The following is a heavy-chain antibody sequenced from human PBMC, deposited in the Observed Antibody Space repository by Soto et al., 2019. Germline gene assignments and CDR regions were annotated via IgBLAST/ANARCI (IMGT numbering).Heavy chain of an antibody. V-gene: IGHV1-8*01. J-gene: IGHJ6*03. CDR2: MNPNSGNT. Sequence: QVQLVQSGAEVKKPGASVKVSCKASGYTFTSYDINWVRQATGQGLEWMGWMNPNSGNTGYAQKFQGRVTMTRNTSISTAYMELSSLRSEDTAVYYCARGESTVYYYSYYMDVWGKGTTVTVSS. CDR1: GYTFTSYD. D-gene: IGHD4-4*01. CDR3: ARGESTVYYYSYYMDV.